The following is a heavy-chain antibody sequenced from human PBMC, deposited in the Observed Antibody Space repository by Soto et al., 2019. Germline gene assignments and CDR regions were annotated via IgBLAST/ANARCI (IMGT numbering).Heavy chain of an antibody. CDR1: GGSFSGYY. CDR3: AMYCSGGSCYSNWFDP. J-gene: IGHJ5*02. Sequence: SETLSLTCAVYGGSFSGYYWSWIRQPPGKGLEWIGEINHRGSTKYNPSLKRRVTISVDTSKNQFSLKLSSVTAADTAVYYCAMYCSGGSCYSNWFDPWGQGTLVTVSS. CDR2: INHRGST. D-gene: IGHD2-15*01. V-gene: IGHV4-34*01.